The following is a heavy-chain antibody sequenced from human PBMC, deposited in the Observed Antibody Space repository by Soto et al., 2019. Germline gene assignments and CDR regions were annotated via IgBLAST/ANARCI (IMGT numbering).Heavy chain of an antibody. Sequence: PSETLSLTCAVYGGSFSGYYWSWIRQPPGKGLEWLGEINHSGSTNYNPSLKSRVTIAVDTSKNQFSLKLSPVTAADTAVYYCARGRGQFTIFGVVIKPTYYYYYGMDVWGQGTTVTVSS. V-gene: IGHV4-34*01. CDR1: GGSFSGYY. J-gene: IGHJ6*02. CDR3: ARGRGQFTIFGVVIKPTYYYYYGMDV. CDR2: INHSGST. D-gene: IGHD3-3*01.